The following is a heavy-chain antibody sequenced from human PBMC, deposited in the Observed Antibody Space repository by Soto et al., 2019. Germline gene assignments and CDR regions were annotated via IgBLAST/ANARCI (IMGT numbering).Heavy chain of an antibody. CDR2: INHSGST. CDR3: ARSVFSIPYMSIAAAGNFDI. V-gene: IGHV4-34*01. Sequence: PSETLSLTCAVYGGSFSGYYWSWIRQPPGKGLEWIGEINHSGSTNYNPSLKSRITINPDTSKNQFSLQLNSVTPEDTAVYYCARSVFSIPYMSIAAAGNFDIWGQGTMVTVSS. J-gene: IGHJ3*02. CDR1: GGSFSGYY. D-gene: IGHD6-13*01.